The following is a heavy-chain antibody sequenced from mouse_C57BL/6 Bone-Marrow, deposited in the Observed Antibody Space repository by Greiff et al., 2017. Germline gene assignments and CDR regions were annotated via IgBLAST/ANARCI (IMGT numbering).Heavy chain of an antibody. D-gene: IGHD1-1*01. CDR1: GYTFTSYW. Sequence: VQLQQPGTELVKPGASVKLSCKASGYTFTSYWMHWVKQRPGQGLEWIGEIDPSDSYTNYNQKFKGKSTLTVDKSSSTAYMQLSSLTSEDSAVYYCAREGFITTVPFAYWGQGTLVTVSA. CDR2: IDPSDSYT. CDR3: AREGFITTVPFAY. V-gene: IGHV1-69*01. J-gene: IGHJ3*01.